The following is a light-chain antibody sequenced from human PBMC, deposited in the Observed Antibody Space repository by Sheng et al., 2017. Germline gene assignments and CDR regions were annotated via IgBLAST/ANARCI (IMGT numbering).Light chain of an antibody. Sequence: DIVMTQSPATLLVSPGERATLSCRASQSVSTTLAWYQQKPGQAPRLLIYRASIRATGIPARFSGSGSGTEFTLTISSLQSEDFALYYCQQYNDWPPYTFGQGTKVEIK. J-gene: IGKJ2*01. V-gene: IGKV3-15*01. CDR2: RAS. CDR3: QQYNDWPPYT. CDR1: QSVSTT.